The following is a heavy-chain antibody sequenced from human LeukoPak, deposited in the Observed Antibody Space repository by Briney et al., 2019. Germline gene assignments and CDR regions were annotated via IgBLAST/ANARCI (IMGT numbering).Heavy chain of an antibody. Sequence: SETLSLTCTVSGGSISSYYWSWIRQPPGKGLEWIGYIYYSGSTNYNPSLKSRVTISVDTSKNQFSLKLSSVTAADTAVYYCARHEPQLVLDYWGQGTLVTVSS. J-gene: IGHJ4*02. CDR1: GGSISSYY. CDR3: ARHEPQLVLDY. D-gene: IGHD6-13*01. V-gene: IGHV4-59*08. CDR2: IYYSGST.